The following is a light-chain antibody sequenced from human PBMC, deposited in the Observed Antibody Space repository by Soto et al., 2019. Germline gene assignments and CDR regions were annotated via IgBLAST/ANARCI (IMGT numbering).Light chain of an antibody. CDR3: QQYGSSPPYT. CDR1: QSVSSSY. Sequence: EIVLTQSPGTLSLSPGERATLSCRASQSVSSSYLAWYQQKPGQAPRLLIYGASSRATGIPDGFSGSGSGTDFSLTIRILEPEDFAEYYCQQYGSSPPYTFGQGTKLQIK. V-gene: IGKV3-20*01. CDR2: GAS. J-gene: IGKJ2*01.